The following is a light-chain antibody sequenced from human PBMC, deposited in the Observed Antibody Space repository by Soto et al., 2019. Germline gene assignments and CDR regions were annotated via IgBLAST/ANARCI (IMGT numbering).Light chain of an antibody. CDR2: DNN. V-gene: IGLV1-51*01. CDR3: ATWDGSLPAEV. CDR1: SSNIGNNY. J-gene: IGLJ2*01. Sequence: QSVLTQPPSVSAAPGQKVTISCSGSSSNIGNNYVSWYQQLQGTAPTLLIYDNNKRPSGIPDRFSGSKSGTSGTLDITGLQTGDEADYYCATWDGSLPAEVFGGGTKLTVL.